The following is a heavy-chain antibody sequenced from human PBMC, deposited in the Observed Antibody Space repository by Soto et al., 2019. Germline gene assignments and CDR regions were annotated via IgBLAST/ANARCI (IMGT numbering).Heavy chain of an antibody. V-gene: IGHV1-3*01. D-gene: IGHD6-19*01. Sequence: QVQLVQSGTEVKKPGASVKVSCKASGYTFTSYGIHWVRQAPGQRLEWMGWINAANGDTKYSPKFQGRVTITRDTSASTAYMELSSLRSEDTAVYYCARKLPMIAVAGSGNDYWGQGTLVTVSS. CDR2: INAANGDT. CDR3: ARKLPMIAVAGSGNDY. J-gene: IGHJ4*02. CDR1: GYTFTSYG.